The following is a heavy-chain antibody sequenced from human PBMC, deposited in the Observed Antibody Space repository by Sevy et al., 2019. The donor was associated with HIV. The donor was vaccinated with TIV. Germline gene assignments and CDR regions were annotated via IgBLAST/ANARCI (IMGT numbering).Heavy chain of an antibody. J-gene: IGHJ4*02. CDR3: ARADTAMVRFDY. Sequence: GGSLRLSCAASGFTFSSYAMHWVRQAPGKGLEWVAVISYDGSNKYYADSVKGRFTISRDNSKNTLYLQMNSLRAEDTAVYYCARADTAMVRFDYWGPGTLVTVSS. V-gene: IGHV3-30-3*01. D-gene: IGHD5-18*01. CDR2: ISYDGSNK. CDR1: GFTFSSYA.